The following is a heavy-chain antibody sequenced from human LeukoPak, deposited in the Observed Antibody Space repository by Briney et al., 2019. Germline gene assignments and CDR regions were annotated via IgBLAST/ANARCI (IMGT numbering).Heavy chain of an antibody. CDR3: ARDGYGDYAGRYY. Sequence: ASVKVSCKASGYTFTGYYMHWVRQAPGQGLEWMGWINPNSGGTNYAQKFQGRVTMTRDTSISTAYTELSRLRSDDTAVYYCARDGYGDYAGRYYWGQGTLVTVSS. CDR1: GYTFTGYY. V-gene: IGHV1-2*02. CDR2: INPNSGGT. D-gene: IGHD4-17*01. J-gene: IGHJ4*02.